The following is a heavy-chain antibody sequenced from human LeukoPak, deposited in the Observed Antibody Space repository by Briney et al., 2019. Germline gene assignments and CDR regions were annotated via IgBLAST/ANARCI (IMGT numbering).Heavy chain of an antibody. CDR1: GFTFGDYS. CDR3: ARGPTRIGVAGTWPLDY. J-gene: IGHJ4*02. D-gene: IGHD6-19*01. Sequence: PGGSLRLSCAASGFTFGDYSMKWVRQAPGKGLEWVSSIRSGNSYIDYGDSVKGRFIISRDNAKTSLYLQMNSLRDEDTAVYYCARGPTRIGVAGTWPLDYWGQGTLVTVSS. CDR2: IRSGNSYI. V-gene: IGHV3-21*01.